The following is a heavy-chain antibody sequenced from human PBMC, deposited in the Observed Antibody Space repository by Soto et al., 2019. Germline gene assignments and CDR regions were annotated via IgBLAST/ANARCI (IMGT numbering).Heavy chain of an antibody. CDR3: ARLRRGADSSGWHGASGYYHYGLEV. CDR1: GYSFTTYW. J-gene: IGHJ6*02. V-gene: IGHV5-51*01. Sequence: ESLKISCKASGYSFTTYWIGWVRQMPGKGLEWMGIIYPGDSDTKYSPSLQGQVTISADTSISTAYLQWTSLKASDTAMYYCARLRRGADSSGWHGASGYYHYGLEVWGQGTKGT. D-gene: IGHD6-19*01. CDR2: IYPGDSDT.